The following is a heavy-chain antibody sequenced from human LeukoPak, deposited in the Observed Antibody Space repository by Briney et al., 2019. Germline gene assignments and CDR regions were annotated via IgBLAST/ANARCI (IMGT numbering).Heavy chain of an antibody. Sequence: GASVKVSCKASGYTFTGYYMHWVRQAPGQGLEWMGWINPNSGDTNYAQKFQGRVTMTRDTSISTAYMELSTLRSDDTAVYYCARDQQQQLAFDYWGQGTLVTVSS. D-gene: IGHD6-13*01. V-gene: IGHV1-2*02. CDR2: INPNSGDT. CDR3: ARDQQQQLAFDY. J-gene: IGHJ4*02. CDR1: GYTFTGYY.